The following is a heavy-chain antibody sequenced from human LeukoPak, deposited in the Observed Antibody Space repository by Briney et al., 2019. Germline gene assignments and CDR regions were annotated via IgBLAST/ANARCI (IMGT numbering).Heavy chain of an antibody. V-gene: IGHV1-2*02. J-gene: IGHJ4*02. D-gene: IGHD3-3*01. Sequence: ASVKVSCKASGYTFTSYDINWVRQAPGQGLEWMGWINPNSGGTNYAQKFQGRVTMTRDTSISTAYMELSRLRSDDTAVYYCARGRVIIYGGYFDYWGQETLVTVSS. CDR3: ARGRVIIYGGYFDY. CDR1: GYTFTSYD. CDR2: INPNSGGT.